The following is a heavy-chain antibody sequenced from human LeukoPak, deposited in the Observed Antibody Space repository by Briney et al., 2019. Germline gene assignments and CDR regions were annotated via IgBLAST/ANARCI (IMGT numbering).Heavy chain of an antibody. CDR2: ISSSGSTI. Sequence: GGSLRLSCAASGSTFSDYYMSWIRQAPGKGLEWVSYISSSGSTIYYADSVKGRFTISRDNAKNSLYLQMNSLRAEDTAVYYCARAPIILWFGELLYPNWFDPWGQGTLVTVSS. CDR3: ARAPIILWFGELLYPNWFDP. CDR1: GSTFSDYY. J-gene: IGHJ5*02. V-gene: IGHV3-11*04. D-gene: IGHD3-10*01.